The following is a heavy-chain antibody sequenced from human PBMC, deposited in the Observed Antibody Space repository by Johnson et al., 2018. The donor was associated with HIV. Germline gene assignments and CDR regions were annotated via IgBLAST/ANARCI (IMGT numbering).Heavy chain of an antibody. CDR1: GFTFSSYA. V-gene: IGHV3-23*04. Sequence: VLLVESGGGLVQPGGSLRLSCAASGFTFSSYAMSWVRQAPGKGLEWVSAISGSGGSKYYEDSVKGRFNISRDNSKNTLYLQMNSLRAEETAVYYCAKDRGNWGYSNYEGALDIWGQGTMVTVSS. CDR2: ISGSGGSK. D-gene: IGHD4-11*01. J-gene: IGHJ3*02. CDR3: AKDRGNWGYSNYEGALDI.